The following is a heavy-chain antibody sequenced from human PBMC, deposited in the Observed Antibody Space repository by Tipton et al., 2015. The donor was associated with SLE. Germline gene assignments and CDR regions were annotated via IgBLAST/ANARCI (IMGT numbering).Heavy chain of an antibody. V-gene: IGHV1-69*13. D-gene: IGHD6-25*01. CDR3: ARGGAYSSANY. Sequence: QLVQSGAEVKKPGASVKVSCKASGYPFTSYAISWVRQAPGQGLEWMGGIIPIFGTANYAQKFQGRVTITADESTSTAYMELSSLRSEDTAVYYCARGGAYSSANYWCQGTLVTVSS. J-gene: IGHJ4*02. CDR1: GYPFTSYA. CDR2: IIPIFGTA.